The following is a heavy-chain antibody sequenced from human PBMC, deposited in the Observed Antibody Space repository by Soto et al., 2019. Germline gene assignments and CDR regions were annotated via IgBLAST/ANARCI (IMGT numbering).Heavy chain of an antibody. V-gene: IGHV1-8*01. D-gene: IGHD3-3*01. CDR3: ARERKFDFWRKGLDV. J-gene: IGHJ6*02. CDR1: GYTFTRYY. CDR2: MDPNSGST. Sequence: ASVKVSCKASGYTFTRYYINWLLQAPGQGLEWLRGMDPNSGSTGDAQNFHGRVTMTRNISINTAHMEMSSLRSEDTAVYYCARERKFDFWRKGLDVWGQGTTVTSP.